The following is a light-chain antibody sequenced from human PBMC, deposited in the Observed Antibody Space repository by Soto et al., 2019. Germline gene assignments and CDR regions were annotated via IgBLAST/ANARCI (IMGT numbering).Light chain of an antibody. CDR2: EVN. CDR3: SSYTTIKTVV. Sequence: QSALTQPPSASGSPGQSVTISCTGTSSDLGRYNFVSWYRQHPGKAPKLVISEVNKRPSGVPDRFSGSKSGNTASLTVSGLQADDEADYHCSSYTTIKTVVFGGGTKLTVL. V-gene: IGLV2-8*01. CDR1: SSDLGRYNF. J-gene: IGLJ2*01.